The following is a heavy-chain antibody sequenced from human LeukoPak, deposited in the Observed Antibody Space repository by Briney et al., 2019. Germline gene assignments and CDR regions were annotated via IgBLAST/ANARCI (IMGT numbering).Heavy chain of an antibody. Sequence: ASVKVSCKASGGTFSCYAISWVRQAPGQGLEWMGGIIPIFGTANYAQKIQGRVTITTDESTSTAYMELSSLRSEDTAVYYCARASDSSGYHVDFDYWGQGTLVTVSS. V-gene: IGHV1-69*05. CDR2: IIPIFGTA. CDR3: ARASDSSGYHVDFDY. D-gene: IGHD3-22*01. CDR1: GGTFSCYA. J-gene: IGHJ4*02.